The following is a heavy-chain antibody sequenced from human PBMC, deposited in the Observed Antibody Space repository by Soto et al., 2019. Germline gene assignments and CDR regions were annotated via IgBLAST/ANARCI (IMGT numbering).Heavy chain of an antibody. J-gene: IGHJ2*01. D-gene: IGHD6-19*01. CDR2: IIPIFGTA. CDR3: AQTLGLAVAGPGRFDL. CDR1: RGTFSSYA. V-gene: IGHV1-69*12. Sequence: QVQLVQSGAEVKKPGSSVKVSCKASRGTFSSYAISWVRQAPGQGLEWMGGIIPIFGTANYAQKFQGRVTITADESTSTAHMELSSLRSEDTAVYYCAQTLGLAVAGPGRFDLWGRGTLVTVSS.